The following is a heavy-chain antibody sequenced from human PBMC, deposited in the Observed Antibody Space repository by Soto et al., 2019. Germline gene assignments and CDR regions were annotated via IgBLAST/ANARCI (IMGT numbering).Heavy chain of an antibody. CDR3: ARSRVVAAINPFDI. CDR2: IYYSGST. J-gene: IGHJ3*02. CDR1: GGSISSYY. V-gene: IGHV4-59*01. Sequence: SETLSLTCTVSGGSISSYYWSWIRQPPGKGLEWIGYIYYSGSTNYNPSLKSRVTISVDTSKNQFSLKLSSVTAADTAVYYCARSRVVAAINPFDIWGKGTMVTVPS. D-gene: IGHD2-15*01.